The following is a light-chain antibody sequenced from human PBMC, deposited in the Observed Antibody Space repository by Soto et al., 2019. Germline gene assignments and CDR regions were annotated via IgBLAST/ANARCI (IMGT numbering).Light chain of an antibody. Sequence: QSVLTQPPSVSGSPGQSVSISCAWRSSNIGAGYDVHWYQQFPGTAPKLLIYGNSNRPSGVPDRFSGSKSGTSASLAITGLQAEDEADYYCQSYDSSLSGVFGSGTKVTVL. CDR2: GNS. J-gene: IGLJ1*01. CDR1: SSNIGAGYD. CDR3: QSYDSSLSGV. V-gene: IGLV1-40*01.